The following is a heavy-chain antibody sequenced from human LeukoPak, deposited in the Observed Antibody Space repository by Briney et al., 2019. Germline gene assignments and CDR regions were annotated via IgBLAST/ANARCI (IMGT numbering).Heavy chain of an antibody. CDR1: GFTFSSYG. D-gene: IGHD5-24*01. CDR3: AREMATESGGHDY. J-gene: IGHJ4*02. V-gene: IGHV3-33*01. CDR2: IWYDGSNK. Sequence: GRSLRLSCAASGFTFSSYGMHWVRQAPGKGLEWVAVIWYDGSNKYYADSVKGRFTISRDNSKNTLYLQMNSLRAEDTAVYYCAREMATESGGHDYWGQGTLVTVSS.